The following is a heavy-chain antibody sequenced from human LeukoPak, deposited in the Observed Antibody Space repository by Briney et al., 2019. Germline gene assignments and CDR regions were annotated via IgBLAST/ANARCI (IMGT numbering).Heavy chain of an antibody. Sequence: GGSLRLSCVVSGISLTNYAMTWVRQAPGKGLEWVSYISERGGSTSYADSMKGRFTISRDTSLNTLYLQMTSLRAEDTAVYFCAKRGIVIRGILVIGYHQEAYHYDYWGQGVLVTVSS. V-gene: IGHV3-23*01. D-gene: IGHD3-10*01. J-gene: IGHJ4*02. CDR1: GISLTNYA. CDR3: AKRGIVIRGILVIGYHQEAYHYDY. CDR2: ISERGGST.